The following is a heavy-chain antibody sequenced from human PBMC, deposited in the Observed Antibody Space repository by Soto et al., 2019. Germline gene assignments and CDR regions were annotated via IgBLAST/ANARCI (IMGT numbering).Heavy chain of an antibody. CDR1: GFTFSSYG. CDR2: ISYDGSNK. J-gene: IGHJ4*02. CDR3: AKDKNDFWSGYYPPYFDY. Sequence: PGGSLRLSCAASGFTFSSYGMHWVRQAPGKGLEWVAVISYDGSNKYYADSVKGRFTISRDNSKSTLYLQMNSLRAEDTAVYYCAKDKNDFWSGYYPPYFDYWGQGTLVTVSS. D-gene: IGHD3-3*01. V-gene: IGHV3-30*18.